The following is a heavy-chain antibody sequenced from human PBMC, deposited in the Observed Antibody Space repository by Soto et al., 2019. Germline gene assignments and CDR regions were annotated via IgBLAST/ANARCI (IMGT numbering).Heavy chain of an antibody. D-gene: IGHD3-16*01. Sequence: PGGSLRLSCAASGFPFSHYWMHWVRQTPGKGLVWVSRINPAGTITNYADSVEGRFTISRDNADSALSLQMNSLSAEDTAIYYCTSDTFGLRDTWGQGTLVTVSS. CDR2: INPAGTIT. V-gene: IGHV3-74*01. CDR1: GFPFSHYW. J-gene: IGHJ5*02. CDR3: TSDTFGLRDT.